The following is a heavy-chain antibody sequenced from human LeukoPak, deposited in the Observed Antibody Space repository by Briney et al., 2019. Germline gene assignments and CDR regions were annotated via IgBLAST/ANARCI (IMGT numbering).Heavy chain of an antibody. CDR1: GYIFTDYA. CDR3: ARGRGTSGSNRDFYYYYMDV. Sequence: ASVKVSCKASGYIFTDYAIHWLRQAPGQRPEWMGWMNGGNGNTKYSQKFQGRITLIRDTSAATAYMELSSLRHDDLAVYYCARGRGTSGSNRDFYYYYMDVWGKGTTVTVSS. J-gene: IGHJ6*03. CDR2: MNGGNGNT. D-gene: IGHD2-15*01. V-gene: IGHV1-3*01.